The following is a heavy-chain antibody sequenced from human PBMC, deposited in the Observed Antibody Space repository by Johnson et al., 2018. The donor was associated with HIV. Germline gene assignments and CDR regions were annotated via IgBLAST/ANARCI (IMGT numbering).Heavy chain of an antibody. J-gene: IGHJ3*02. D-gene: IGHD6-13*01. CDR2: ISYDGSNK. CDR1: GFTFSSYA. CDR3: ARERYSTLINDAFDM. V-gene: IGHV3-30*04. Sequence: QVQLVESGGGVVQPGRSLRLSCAASGFTFSSYAMHWVRQAPGKGLEWVEVISYDGSNKCYADSGKGRFTISRDNSKNTLYLQMNSLRAEDMAVYYCARERYSTLINDAFDMWGQGTMVTVSS.